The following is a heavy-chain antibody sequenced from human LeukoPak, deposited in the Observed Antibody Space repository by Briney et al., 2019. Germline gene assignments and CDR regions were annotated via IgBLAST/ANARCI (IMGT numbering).Heavy chain of an antibody. CDR3: ARERERGCSSTSCYSMIDY. Sequence: SETLSLTCTVSGGSISSSYWSWIRQPAGKGLEWIGRIYISGSTNYNPSLKSRVTMSLDTSKNQFSLRLSSVAAADTAVYYCARERERGCSSTSCYSMIDYWGQGTLVTVSS. D-gene: IGHD2-2*01. CDR1: GGSISSSY. CDR2: IYISGST. V-gene: IGHV4-4*07. J-gene: IGHJ4*02.